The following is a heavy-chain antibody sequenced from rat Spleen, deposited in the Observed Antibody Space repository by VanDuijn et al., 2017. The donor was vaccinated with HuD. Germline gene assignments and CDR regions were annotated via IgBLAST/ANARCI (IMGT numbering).Heavy chain of an antibody. CDR2: VWSDGDT. V-gene: IGHV2-32*01. J-gene: IGHJ3*01. Sequence: QVQLKESGPGLVQPSQTLSLICTVSGFTLSRYHVHWVRQPPGKGLEWMGVVWSDGDTSYNGALKSRLSISRDTSKSQVFLKTSSLQTEDTATYYCARAGSAAISLGNWFAHWGQGTLVTVSS. D-gene: IGHD1-2*01. CDR1: GFTLSRYH. CDR3: ARAGSAAISLGNWFAH.